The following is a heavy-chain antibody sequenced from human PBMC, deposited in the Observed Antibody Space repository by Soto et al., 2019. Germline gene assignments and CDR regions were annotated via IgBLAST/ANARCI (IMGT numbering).Heavy chain of an antibody. CDR2: IYYSGST. CDR3: ARVSSLRDCSGGSCYSGNWFDP. D-gene: IGHD2-15*01. J-gene: IGHJ5*02. CDR1: GGSISSSSYY. Sequence: QLQLQESGPGLVKPSETLSLTCTVSGGSISSSSYYWGWIRQPPGKGLEWIGSIYYSGSTYYNPSLKSRVTISVDTSKNQFSLKLSSVTAADTAVYYCARVSSLRDCSGGSCYSGNWFDPWGQGTLVTVSS. V-gene: IGHV4-39*01.